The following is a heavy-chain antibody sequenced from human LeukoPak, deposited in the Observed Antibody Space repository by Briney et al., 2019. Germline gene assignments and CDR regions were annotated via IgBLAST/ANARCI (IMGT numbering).Heavy chain of an antibody. CDR3: ARGQDKYYFDY. CDR1: GGTFGSYA. Sequence: SSVKVSCKASGGTFGSYAISWVRQAPGQGLEWMGRIIPIFGTANYAQKFQGRVTITTDESTSTAYMELSSLRSEDTAVYYCARGQDKYYFDYWGQGTLVTVSS. V-gene: IGHV1-69*05. J-gene: IGHJ4*02. CDR2: IIPIFGTA.